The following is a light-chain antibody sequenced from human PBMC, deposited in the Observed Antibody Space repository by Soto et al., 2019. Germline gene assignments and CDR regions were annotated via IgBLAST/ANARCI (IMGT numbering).Light chain of an antibody. Sequence: EIVLTQSPGTLSLSPGERATLSCRASQSVSSHLAWYQQKPGQAPRLLIYDASNRATGIPARYSGSGSGTDYTLTHSSVLPEDFAVDHCVMPTTCHWPCGQGTRVEI. CDR3: VMPTTCHWP. V-gene: IGKV3-11*01. CDR1: QSVSSH. J-gene: IGKJ1*01. CDR2: DAS.